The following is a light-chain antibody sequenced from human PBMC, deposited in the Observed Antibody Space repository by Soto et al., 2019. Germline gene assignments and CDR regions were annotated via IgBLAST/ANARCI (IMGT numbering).Light chain of an antibody. CDR2: DTS. J-gene: IGKJ1*01. CDR1: QSVSSY. V-gene: IGKV3-11*01. Sequence: EIVLTQSPATLSLSPGERATLSCRASQSVSSYLAWSQQKPGQAPRLLIYDTSNRATGIPARFSGSGSGTDFTLTISSLEPEDFAVYYCQQRGNWPPTFGQGTKVEIK. CDR3: QQRGNWPPT.